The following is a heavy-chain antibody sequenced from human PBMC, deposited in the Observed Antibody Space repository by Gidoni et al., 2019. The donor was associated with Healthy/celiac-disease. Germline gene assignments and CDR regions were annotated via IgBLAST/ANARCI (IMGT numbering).Heavy chain of an antibody. CDR2: ISSSSSTI. CDR1: GFTFSSYS. Sequence: EVQLVESGGGLVQPGGSLRLSCAASGFTFSSYSMNWVRQAPGKGLEWVSYISSSSSTIYYADSVKGRFTISRDNAKNSLYLQMNSLRDEDTAVYYCARESGYDHHSSGWYTLLDYYGMDVWGQGTTVTVSS. CDR3: ARESGYDHHSSGWYTLLDYYGMDV. J-gene: IGHJ6*02. D-gene: IGHD6-19*01. V-gene: IGHV3-48*02.